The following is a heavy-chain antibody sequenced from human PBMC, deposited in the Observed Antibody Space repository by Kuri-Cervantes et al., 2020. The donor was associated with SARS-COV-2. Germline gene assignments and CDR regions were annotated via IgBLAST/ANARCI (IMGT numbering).Heavy chain of an antibody. D-gene: IGHD2-2*01. J-gene: IGHJ4*02. CDR1: GYTFTNYD. V-gene: IGHV1-8*03. Sequence: ASVKVSCKASGYTFTNYDINWVRQATGQGLEWMGWMNPNSGNTGYAQKFQGRVTITRNTSISTAYMELSSLRSEDTAVYYCARAGYYCSSTSCPSLPDYWGQGTLVTVSS. CDR2: MNPNSGNT. CDR3: ARAGYYCSSTSCPSLPDY.